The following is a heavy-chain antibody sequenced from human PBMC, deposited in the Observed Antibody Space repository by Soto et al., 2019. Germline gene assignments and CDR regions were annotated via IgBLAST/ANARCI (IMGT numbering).Heavy chain of an antibody. CDR1: GFTFSSYS. CDR3: ARERSHDSSGYYYVDWFDP. J-gene: IGHJ5*02. D-gene: IGHD3-22*01. CDR2: ISSSSTT. Sequence: GGSLSLSCAASGFTFSSYSMNWVRQAPGKGLEWVSYISSSSTTYYADSVKGRFTISRDNSKNTLYLQMNSLRAEDTAVYYCARERSHDSSGYYYVDWFDPWGQGTLVTVSS. V-gene: IGHV3-48*01.